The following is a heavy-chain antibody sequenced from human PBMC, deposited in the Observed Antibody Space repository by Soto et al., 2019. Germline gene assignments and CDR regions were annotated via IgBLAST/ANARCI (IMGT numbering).Heavy chain of an antibody. Sequence: GASVKVSCKASGYTFTSYGISWVRQAPGQGLEWMGWISAYNGNTNYAQKLQGRVTMTTDTSTSTAYVELRSLRSDDTAVYYCARDRIADSSGYSYFDYWGQGTLVTVSS. CDR3: ARDRIADSSGYSYFDY. CDR2: ISAYNGNT. V-gene: IGHV1-18*01. CDR1: GYTFTSYG. D-gene: IGHD3-22*01. J-gene: IGHJ4*02.